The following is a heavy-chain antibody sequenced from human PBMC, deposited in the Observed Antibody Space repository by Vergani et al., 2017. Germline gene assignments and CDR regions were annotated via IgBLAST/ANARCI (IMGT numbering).Heavy chain of an antibody. D-gene: IGHD2-2*01. CDR1: GFTFNHYA. CDR3: AKGVYCSSTSCYEGRGYYYGMGV. Sequence: EVQLLESGGDLVQPGGSLRLSCAASGFTFNHYAMNWVRQAPGKGLEWVSGISGSGGSTYYAGSVKGRFTISRDSSKNPLYLQMNSLRADDTAVYYCAKGVYCSSTSCYEGRGYYYGMGVWGQGTTVTFSS. CDR2: ISGSGGST. J-gene: IGHJ6*02. V-gene: IGHV3-23*01.